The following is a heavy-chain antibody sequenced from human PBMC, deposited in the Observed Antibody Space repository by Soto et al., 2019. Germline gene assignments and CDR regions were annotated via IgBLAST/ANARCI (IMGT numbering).Heavy chain of an antibody. CDR3: ARVDYGGNYDAFDI. CDR2: INPNSGGT. CDR1: GYTFTGYY. Sequence: ASVKVSCKASGYTFTGYYMHWVRQAPGQGLEWMGWINPNSGGTNYAQKFQGRVTMTRDTSISTAYMELSRLRSDDTAVCYCARVDYGGNYDAFDIWGQGTMVTVSS. D-gene: IGHD4-17*01. J-gene: IGHJ3*02. V-gene: IGHV1-2*02.